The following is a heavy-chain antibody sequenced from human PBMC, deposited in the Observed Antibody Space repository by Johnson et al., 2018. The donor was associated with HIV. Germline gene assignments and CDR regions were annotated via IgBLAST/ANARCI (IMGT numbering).Heavy chain of an antibody. Sequence: VLLVESGGDLVKPGGSLRLSCAVSGFTFSTYAMHWVRQAPGKGLEYVSGISSSGGSTFYANSVKGRFTISRDNSKNTLYLQMNSLRAEDTAVYYCAKAGDYYDSSGYYDAFDIWGQGTMVTVSS. J-gene: IGHJ3*02. CDR2: ISSSGGST. CDR1: GFTFSTYA. CDR3: AKAGDYYDSSGYYDAFDI. V-gene: IGHV3-64*01. D-gene: IGHD3-22*01.